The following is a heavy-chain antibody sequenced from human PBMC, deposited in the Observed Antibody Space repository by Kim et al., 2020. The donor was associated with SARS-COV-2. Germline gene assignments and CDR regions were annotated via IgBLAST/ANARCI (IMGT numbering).Heavy chain of an antibody. CDR3: AKDYRTMVRGAIGYYFDY. Sequence: GGSLRLSCAASGFTFSSYAMSWVRQAPGKGLEWVSAISGSGGSTYYADSVKGRFTISRDNSKNTLYLQMNSLRAEDTAVYYCAKDYRTMVRGAIGYYFDYWGQGTLVTVSS. CDR2: ISGSGGST. D-gene: IGHD3-10*01. CDR1: GFTFSSYA. J-gene: IGHJ4*02. V-gene: IGHV3-23*01.